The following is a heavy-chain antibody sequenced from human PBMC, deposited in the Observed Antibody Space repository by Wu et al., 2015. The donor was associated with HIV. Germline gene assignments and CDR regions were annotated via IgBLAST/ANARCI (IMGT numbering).Heavy chain of an antibody. CDR2: FDPEDGET. CDR1: GHTLTDLS. J-gene: IGHJ6*02. CDR3: VSGDYGSDTYYYYDMDV. D-gene: IGHD3-10*01. Sequence: QVQLVQSGAEVKKPGASVRVSCKVSGHTLTDLSMHWVRQPPGKGLEWMGGFDPEDGETIYAQKFQGRFTMTEDTSTDTAYMDLSSLRPEDTAVYYCVSGDYGSDTYYYYDMDVWGQGTTVTVS. V-gene: IGHV1-24*01.